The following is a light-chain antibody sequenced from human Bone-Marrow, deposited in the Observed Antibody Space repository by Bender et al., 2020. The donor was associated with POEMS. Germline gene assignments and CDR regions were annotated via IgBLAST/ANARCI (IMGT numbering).Light chain of an antibody. CDR2: GND. J-gene: IGLJ3*02. Sequence: QSVLTQPPSASGTPGQRVTISCSGGSSNIGSNYLYWYQQLPGTAPKLLIYGNDQRPSGVPDRFSDFKSGTSASLAISGLRSDDEADYYCAARDDSLSAWVFGGGTKLTVL. V-gene: IGLV1-47*01. CDR3: AARDDSLSAWV. CDR1: SSNIGSNY.